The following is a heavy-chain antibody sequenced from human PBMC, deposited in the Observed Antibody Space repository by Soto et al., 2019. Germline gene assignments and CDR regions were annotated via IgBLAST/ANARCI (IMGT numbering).Heavy chain of an antibody. V-gene: IGHV3-21*01. D-gene: IGHD3-10*01. CDR1: GFTFRTYT. Sequence: TGGSLRLSCISSGFTFRTYTMNWVRQAPGKGLEWVSGIRGFSPYTFYAESVKGRFTISRDNAKNSLYLQMDSLRAEDTAVYYCARDRGYDAHDYYYNAMDVWGQGTTVTVSS. CDR3: ARDRGYDAHDYYYNAMDV. CDR2: IRGFSPYT. J-gene: IGHJ6*02.